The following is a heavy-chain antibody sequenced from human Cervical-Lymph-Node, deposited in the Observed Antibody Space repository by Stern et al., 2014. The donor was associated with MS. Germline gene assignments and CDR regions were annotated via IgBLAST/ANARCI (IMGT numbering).Heavy chain of an antibody. V-gene: IGHV3-21*01. Sequence: VQLLQSGGGLVKPGGSLRLSCAASGFIFRTYNMNWVRQAPGKGLEWVSAISSSSNYISYADSVRGRFAISRDNAKNSLYLQMNSLRAEDTAVYYCARDDELYGLDYWGQGTLVTVSS. CDR1: GFIFRTYN. CDR2: ISSSSNYI. D-gene: IGHD2/OR15-2a*01. J-gene: IGHJ4*02. CDR3: ARDDELYGLDY.